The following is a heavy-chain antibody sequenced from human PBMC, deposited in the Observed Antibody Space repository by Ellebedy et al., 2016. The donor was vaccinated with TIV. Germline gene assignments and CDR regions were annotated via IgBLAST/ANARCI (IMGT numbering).Heavy chain of an antibody. CDR3: ASSRGDYNVVGAFDL. Sequence: GESLKISCAASRFTFSTRGMHWIRQAPGKGLEWVSVLSYDGSYEVFLDSVRGRFTVSRDNPQNTLFLQMNDLRVEDTALYYCASSRGDYNVVGAFDLWGQGTMVTVSA. J-gene: IGHJ3*01. D-gene: IGHD5-24*01. V-gene: IGHV3-30*03. CDR1: RFTFSTRG. CDR2: LSYDGSYE.